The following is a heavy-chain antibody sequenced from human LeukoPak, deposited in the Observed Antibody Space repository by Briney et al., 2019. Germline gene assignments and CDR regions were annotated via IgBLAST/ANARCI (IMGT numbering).Heavy chain of an antibody. V-gene: IGHV3-30*18. CDR2: ISYDGSNK. CDR1: GFTFTSYD. Sequence: GGSLRLSCAASGFTFTSYDIHWVRQAPGKGLEWVAVISYDGSNKYYADSVKGRFTISRDNSKNTLYLQMNSLRAEDTAVYYCAKDPGDYWGQGTLVTVSS. CDR3: AKDPGDY. J-gene: IGHJ4*02.